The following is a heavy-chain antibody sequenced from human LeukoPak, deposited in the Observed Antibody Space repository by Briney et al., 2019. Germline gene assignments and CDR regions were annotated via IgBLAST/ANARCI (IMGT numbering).Heavy chain of an antibody. CDR1: GYTFIGYY. V-gene: IGHV1-2*02. Sequence: ATVKVSCKTSGYTFIGYYMHWVRQAPGQGLEWMGWINPNSGGTNYAQKFQGRVTMTRDTSISTAYMELSRLRSDDTAVYYCARLGAHTSGPYYWGQGTLVTVSS. J-gene: IGHJ4*02. CDR2: INPNSGGT. D-gene: IGHD4/OR15-4a*01. CDR3: ARLGAHTSGPYY.